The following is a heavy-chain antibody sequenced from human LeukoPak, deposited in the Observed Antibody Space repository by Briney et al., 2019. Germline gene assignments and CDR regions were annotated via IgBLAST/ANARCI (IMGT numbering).Heavy chain of an antibody. Sequence: GESLRLSCAASGFTFSSYWMTWVRQAPGKGLEWVANIKQDGSEKYYVDSVKGRFTISRDNAKNSLYLQMSSLRAEDTAVYYCARGGGSSGWNNGYFDYWGQGTLVTISS. V-gene: IGHV3-7*01. D-gene: IGHD6-19*01. CDR1: GFTFSSYW. CDR3: ARGGGSSGWNNGYFDY. CDR2: IKQDGSEK. J-gene: IGHJ4*02.